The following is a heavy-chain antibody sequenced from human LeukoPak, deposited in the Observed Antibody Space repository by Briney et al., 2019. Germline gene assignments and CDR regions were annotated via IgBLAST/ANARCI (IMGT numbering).Heavy chain of an antibody. CDR3: ARGLDYYGSGSYFY. D-gene: IGHD3-10*01. CDR2: ISYDGSNK. J-gene: IGHJ4*02. V-gene: IGHV3-30*03. Sequence: GGSLRLSCAASGFTFTNYGMHWVRRAPGKGLEWVAVISYDGSNKYYADSVKGRFTISRDNSKNTLYLQMNSLRAEDTAVYYCARGLDYYGSGSYFYWGQGTLVTVSS. CDR1: GFTFTNYG.